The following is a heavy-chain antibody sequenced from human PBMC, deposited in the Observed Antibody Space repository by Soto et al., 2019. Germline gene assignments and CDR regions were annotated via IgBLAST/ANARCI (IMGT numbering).Heavy chain of an antibody. Sequence: PGGSLRLSYAASGFTFRSYAMSWVRQAPGKGLEWVSAISGGGSSTYYADSVKGRFTISRDNSKNTLYLQMNSLRAEDTAVYYCAKESSIAARLNWFDPWGQGTLVTVSS. J-gene: IGHJ5*02. CDR1: GFTFRSYA. CDR2: ISGGGSST. V-gene: IGHV3-23*01. CDR3: AKESSIAARLNWFDP. D-gene: IGHD6-6*01.